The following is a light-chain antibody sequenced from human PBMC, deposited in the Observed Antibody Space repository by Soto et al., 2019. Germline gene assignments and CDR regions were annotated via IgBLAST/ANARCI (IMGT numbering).Light chain of an antibody. CDR3: QQCNICPPT. V-gene: IGKV3D-15*01. CDR1: QGVGIN. J-gene: IGKJ4*02. Sequence: VMTQSPSFLSAFVGERATLSCRASQGVGINVAWYQQKPGQAPRLLISGASRRATGIPDRFSGAGSGTDFTLTISRLEPEDFAVYYCQQCNICPPTFGGGTKVDIK. CDR2: GAS.